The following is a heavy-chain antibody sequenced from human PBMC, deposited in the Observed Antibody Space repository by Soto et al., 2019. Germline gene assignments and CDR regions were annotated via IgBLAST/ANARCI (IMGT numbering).Heavy chain of an antibody. Sequence: EEQLVESGGGLVQPGGSLRLPCAVSGFSFRSDGMNWVRQAPGKGLEWVAHTNQDGSQKYYVDSVKGRFTIFRDNAKNSLSLQRNNLGVEDPAVYYCSGGVGDAFWGQGTLVTVSS. J-gene: IGHJ4*02. CDR3: SGGVGDAF. CDR2: TNQDGSQK. D-gene: IGHD1-26*01. V-gene: IGHV3-7*04. CDR1: GFSFRSDG.